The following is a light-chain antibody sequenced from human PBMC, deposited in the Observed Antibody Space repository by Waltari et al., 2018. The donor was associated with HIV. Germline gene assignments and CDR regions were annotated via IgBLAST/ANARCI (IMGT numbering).Light chain of an antibody. CDR2: EVK. CDR1: DRDIGASAY. V-gene: IGLV2-14*01. J-gene: IGLJ2*01. Sequence: QSALSQPASVSGSPGQSITLSCTGTDRDIGASAYVSWYQKHPDRPPRLLIYEVKKRPSGISSRFSGSKSANTASLTISGLQLEDEADVYCASLSRSVSLVVFGGGTHVTVL. CDR3: ASLSRSVSLVV.